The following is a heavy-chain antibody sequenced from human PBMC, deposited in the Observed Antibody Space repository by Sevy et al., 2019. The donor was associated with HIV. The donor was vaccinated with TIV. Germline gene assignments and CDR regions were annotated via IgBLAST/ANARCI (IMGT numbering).Heavy chain of an antibody. V-gene: IGHV4-59*08. CDR2: IYYNGHI. D-gene: IGHD1-26*01. J-gene: IGHJ4*02. Sequence: SETLSLTCTVSGGSITSLYWNWIRQPPGKGLEWIANIYYNGHINYNPSLKSRVTLSLDTSKNQFSRRLSCVTAADTAMYYCAGENAWGRGYSWGQGTLVTVS. CDR1: GGSITSLY. CDR3: AGENAWGRGYS.